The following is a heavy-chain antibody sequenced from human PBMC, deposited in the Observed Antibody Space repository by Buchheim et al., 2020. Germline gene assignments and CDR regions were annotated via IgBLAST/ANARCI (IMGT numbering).Heavy chain of an antibody. V-gene: IGHV6-1*01. CDR1: GDSVSSNSAA. CDR2: TYYMSKWKN. CDR3: ARGPFSLGFDS. Sequence: QVQLQQSGPGLVKPSQTLSLTCAISGDSVSSNSAAWNWIRQSPSKGLEWLGRTYYMSKWKNDYAVSLRGRITVNADTSTNRFSLQLNTVTPEDAAVYYCARGPFSLGFDSWSQGTL. J-gene: IGHJ4*02. D-gene: IGHD3-16*01.